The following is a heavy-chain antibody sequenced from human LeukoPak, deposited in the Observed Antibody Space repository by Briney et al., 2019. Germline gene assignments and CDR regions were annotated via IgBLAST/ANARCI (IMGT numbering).Heavy chain of an antibody. CDR3: AKAVDGRGYYFERGADF. V-gene: IGHV3-23*01. D-gene: IGHD3-22*01. CDR1: GFTFSSYA. J-gene: IGHJ4*02. Sequence: PGGSLRLSCAASGFTFSSYAMSWVRQAPGKGLEWDSSISGNGAHPYYADSVRGRFSISRDFSRNAVFLQMSSLRVEDTATYYCAKAVDGRGYYFERGADFWGQGTMVTVSS. CDR2: ISGNGAHP.